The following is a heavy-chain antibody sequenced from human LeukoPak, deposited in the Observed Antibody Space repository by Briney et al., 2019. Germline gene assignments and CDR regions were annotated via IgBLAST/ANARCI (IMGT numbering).Heavy chain of an antibody. J-gene: IGHJ2*01. D-gene: IGHD2-15*01. CDR1: GYSISNGYY. CDR3: ASPRDIVVVVAATAGYFDL. V-gene: IGHV4-38-2*02. CDR2: LYHSGST. Sequence: PETLSLTCTVSGYSISNGYYWSWIRQPPGKGLEWIGSLYHSGSTFYNPSLKNRVSISVDTSKNQFSLKLSSVTAADTAVYYCASPRDIVVVVAATAGYFDLWGRGTLVTVSS.